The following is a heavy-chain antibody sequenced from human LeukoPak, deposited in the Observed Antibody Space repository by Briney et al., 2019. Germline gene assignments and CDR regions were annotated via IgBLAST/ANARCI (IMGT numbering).Heavy chain of an antibody. J-gene: IGHJ5*02. D-gene: IGHD2/OR15-2a*01. Sequence: GASVKVSCKASGYTLTSYGISWVRQAPGQGLEWMGWISAYNGNTRYAQKLQGRVTMTTDSSTSTAYMELRSLRSDDTAVYFCARPLGSLKEYWWFDPWGQGTLVTVSS. CDR3: ARPLGSLKEYWWFDP. CDR2: ISAYNGNT. V-gene: IGHV1-18*01. CDR1: GYTLTSYG.